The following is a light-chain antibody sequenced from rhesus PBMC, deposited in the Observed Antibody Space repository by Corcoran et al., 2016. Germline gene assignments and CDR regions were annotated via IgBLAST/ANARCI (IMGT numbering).Light chain of an antibody. CDR1: QSLLHSGGKTY. Sequence: DIVMTQTPLSLPVTPGEPASISCRSSQSLLHSGGKTYLYWYLQKPGQSPQLLIYEASNRASGVPDRFSGSGSGTDFTLKISRVGAEDVGVYYCMQGIQLPLTFGGGTKVELK. CDR2: EAS. CDR3: MQGIQLPLT. J-gene: IGKJ4*01. V-gene: IGKV2S15*01.